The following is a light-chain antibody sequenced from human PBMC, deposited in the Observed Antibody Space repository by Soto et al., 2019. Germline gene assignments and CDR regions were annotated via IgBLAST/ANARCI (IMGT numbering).Light chain of an antibody. Sequence: DIQMTQSPSSLSASVGDRVTITCRASQSISSYLNWYQQKPGKAPKLLIYAASSLQSGVPSRFSGSGSGTDFTLTISSLQPEDFATYYCQQSSSTPPFPFGPGTKVDIK. J-gene: IGKJ3*01. CDR3: QQSSSTPPFP. CDR2: AAS. CDR1: QSISSY. V-gene: IGKV1-39*01.